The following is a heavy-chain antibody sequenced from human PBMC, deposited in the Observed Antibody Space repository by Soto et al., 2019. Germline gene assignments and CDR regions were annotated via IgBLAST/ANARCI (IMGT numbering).Heavy chain of an antibody. J-gene: IGHJ4*02. CDR2: ISGTGGST. CDR1: GFTFSSYG. CDR3: ARKSDCSGGSCPYYFDY. V-gene: IGHV3-23*01. D-gene: IGHD2-15*01. Sequence: EVRLLESGGDLVQPGGSLGLSCAASGFTFSSYGMSWVRQAPGKGLEWVSGISGTGGSTYYADSVKGRFTISRDNSKNTLFLQMDSLRAEDTAVYYCARKSDCSGGSCPYYFDYWGQGTLVTVSS.